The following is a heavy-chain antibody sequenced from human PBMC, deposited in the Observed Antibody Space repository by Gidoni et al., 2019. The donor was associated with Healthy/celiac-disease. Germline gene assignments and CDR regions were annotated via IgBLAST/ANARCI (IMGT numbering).Heavy chain of an antibody. CDR1: GFTFSSSW. J-gene: IGHJ3*02. Sequence: EVQLVESGGGLVQPGGSLRLSCAASGFTFSSSWMSWVRQAPGKGLEWVDNIKQDGSEKYYVDSVKGRFTISRDNAKNSLYLQMNSLRAEDTAVYYCARSGLYYDFWSGYSSDAFDIWGQGTMVTVSS. V-gene: IGHV3-7*01. D-gene: IGHD3-3*01. CDR2: IKQDGSEK. CDR3: ARSGLYYDFWSGYSSDAFDI.